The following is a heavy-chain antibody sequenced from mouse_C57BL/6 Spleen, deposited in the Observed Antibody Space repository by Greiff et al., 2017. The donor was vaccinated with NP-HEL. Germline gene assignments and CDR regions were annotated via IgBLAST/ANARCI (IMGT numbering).Heavy chain of an antibody. CDR2: ISYDGSH. D-gene: IGHD2-12*01. J-gene: IGHJ4*01. V-gene: IGHV3-6*01. CDR3: ARDKASLRRGDAYYAMDY. CDR1: GYSITSGYY. Sequence: ESGPGLVKPSQARVLTCAVTGYSITSGYYWNWIRQFPGNKLEWMGYISYDGSHNYNPSLKNRISITRDTSKNQFFLKLNSVTTEDTATYYCARDKASLRRGDAYYAMDYWGQGTSVTVSS.